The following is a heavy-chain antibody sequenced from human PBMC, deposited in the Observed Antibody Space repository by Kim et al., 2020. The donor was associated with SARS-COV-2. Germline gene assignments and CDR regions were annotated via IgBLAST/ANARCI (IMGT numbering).Heavy chain of an antibody. V-gene: IGHV1-8*01. CDR1: GYTFTSYD. Sequence: ASVKVSCKASGYTFTSYDINWVRQATGQGLEWMEWMNPNSGNTGYAQKFQGRVTMTRNTSISTAYMELSSLRSEDTAVYYCARGHLKSIVVVIAPRPYYYYMDVWGKGTTVTVSS. CDR2: MNPNSGNT. D-gene: IGHD2-21*01. J-gene: IGHJ6*03. CDR3: ARGHLKSIVVVIAPRPYYYYMDV.